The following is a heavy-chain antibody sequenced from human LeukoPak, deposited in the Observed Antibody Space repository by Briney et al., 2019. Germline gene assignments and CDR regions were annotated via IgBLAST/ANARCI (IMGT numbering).Heavy chain of an antibody. D-gene: IGHD3-16*01. Sequence: GASVKVSCKASGYTFTSCYMHWVRQAPGQGLEWMGIINPSGGITGYAQKLQGRVTMTRDTSTSTVYMELSSLRSEDTAVYYCARGGYQVGVDYWGQGTLVTVSS. CDR1: GYTFTSCY. J-gene: IGHJ4*02. CDR3: ARGGYQVGVDY. V-gene: IGHV1-46*04. CDR2: INPSGGIT.